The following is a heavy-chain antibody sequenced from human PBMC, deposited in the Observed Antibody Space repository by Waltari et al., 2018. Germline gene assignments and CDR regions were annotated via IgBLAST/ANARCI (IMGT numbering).Heavy chain of an antibody. V-gene: IGHV4-39*07. CDR3: SRGGYGCSGQGYFQH. CDR2: IYYSGSC. J-gene: IGHJ1*01. Sequence: QLQLQESGPGLVKPSETLSLTCTVPGGSIRSSSYYWGWIRQPPGKGLGLIGSIYYSGSCYDIPSLKSLVTESVDTSKNQFSLKLSSVTAADTAVYYCSRGGYGCSGQGYFQHWGQGTLVTVSS. CDR1: GGSIRSSSYY. D-gene: IGHD2-15*01.